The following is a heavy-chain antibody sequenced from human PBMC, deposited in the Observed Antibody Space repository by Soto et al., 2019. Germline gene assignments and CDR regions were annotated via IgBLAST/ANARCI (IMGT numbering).Heavy chain of an antibody. V-gene: IGHV1-69*01. CDR3: AREVQVHTPAFVS. J-gene: IGHJ4*02. CDR1: GGTFNTYA. CDR2: ISPMFGAA. D-gene: IGHD3-10*01. Sequence: QVQLVQSGAEMKKPGSSVKVSCQSSGGTFNTYAMNWVRQAPGQGPEWMGDISPMFGAANYAPKFQGRVTTTAEGSTVTLYMQLGSVPTEDTALYFCAREVQVHTPAFVSWCQGTLVTVSS.